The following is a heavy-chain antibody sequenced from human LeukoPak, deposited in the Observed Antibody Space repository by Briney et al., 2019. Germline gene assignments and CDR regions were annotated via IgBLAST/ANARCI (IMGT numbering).Heavy chain of an antibody. CDR2: MRPGSGYT. CDR1: GYTFTNYD. J-gene: IGHJ4*02. CDR3: ARGMEAGVDY. Sequence: SVKVSCKTSGYTFTNYDINWVRQATRQWLEWLGRMRPGSGYTGYAQKFQGRVTMTRAISITTAYVELSSLRSEDPAVYYCARGMEAGVDYWGQGTLVTVPS. V-gene: IGHV1-8*02. D-gene: IGHD1-1*01.